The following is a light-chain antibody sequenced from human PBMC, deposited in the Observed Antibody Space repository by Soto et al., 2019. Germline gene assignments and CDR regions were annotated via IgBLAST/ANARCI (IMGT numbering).Light chain of an antibody. CDR3: QQFGSSPWT. CDR2: DAS. J-gene: IGKJ1*01. Sequence: EVVLTQSPGTLSLSPGDRATLSCSASQSVSSYFAWYQQKPGQAPRLLIYDASNRATGIPDRFSGSGSGTDFTLTISRLEPEDFAVYYCQQFGSSPWTFGQGTKVDIK. CDR1: QSVSSY. V-gene: IGKV3-20*01.